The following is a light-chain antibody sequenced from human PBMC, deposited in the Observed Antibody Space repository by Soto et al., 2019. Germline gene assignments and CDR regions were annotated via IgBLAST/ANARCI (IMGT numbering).Light chain of an antibody. CDR1: TSNIGTFY. Sequence: QSVLTQPPSAASTPGQTVTISCSGSTSNIGTFYVYWYQHLPGTAPKLLIYLGDQRASGVSDRFSGSKSGTSASRAINGLRSDDESDYYCAAWDDNLNAYVFGSGTKLNVL. V-gene: IGLV1-47*02. CDR2: LGD. J-gene: IGLJ1*01. CDR3: AAWDDNLNAYV.